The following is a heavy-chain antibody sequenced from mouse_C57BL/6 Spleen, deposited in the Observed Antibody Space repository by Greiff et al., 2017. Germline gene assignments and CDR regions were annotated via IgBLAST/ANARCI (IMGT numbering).Heavy chain of an antibody. CDR2: ISDGGSYT. D-gene: IGHD1-1*01. J-gene: IGHJ3*01. CDR3: ARDHYYGSSYRFAY. CDR1: GFTFSSYA. V-gene: IGHV5-4*01. Sequence: QLQECGGGLVKPGGSLKLSCAASGFTFSSYAMSWVRQTPEKRLEWVATISDGGSYTYYPDNVKGRFTISRDNAKNNLYLQMSHLKSEDTAMYYCARDHYYGSSYRFAYWGQGTLVTVSA.